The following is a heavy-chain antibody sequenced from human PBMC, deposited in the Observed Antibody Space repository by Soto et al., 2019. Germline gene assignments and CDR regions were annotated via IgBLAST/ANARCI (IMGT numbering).Heavy chain of an antibody. D-gene: IGHD3-3*01. V-gene: IGHV1-18*04. CDR2: INTYNGNT. Sequence: GASVKVSCKASGYTFTTYGISWVRQAPGQGLEWMGWINTYNGNTNYAQRLQGRVTMTTDTSTSTAYMEVRSLRSDDTAVYYCARDFFPFTPRLFDIWGQGTMVTVSS. CDR3: ARDFFPFTPRLFDI. CDR1: GYTFTTYG. J-gene: IGHJ3*02.